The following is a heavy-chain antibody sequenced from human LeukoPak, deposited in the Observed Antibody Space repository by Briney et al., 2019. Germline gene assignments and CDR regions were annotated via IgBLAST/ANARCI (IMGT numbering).Heavy chain of an antibody. Sequence: ASVKVSCKASANSFTTYGFSWVRQAPGQGLEWMGWISAYNGNTNYAQKLQGRATMTTDTSTTTAYMELRSLRSDDTAVHYCARETYYDILTGYVDYYGMDVWGQGTTVTVSS. D-gene: IGHD3-9*01. CDR2: ISAYNGNT. J-gene: IGHJ6*02. CDR1: ANSFTTYG. CDR3: ARETYYDILTGYVDYYGMDV. V-gene: IGHV1-18*01.